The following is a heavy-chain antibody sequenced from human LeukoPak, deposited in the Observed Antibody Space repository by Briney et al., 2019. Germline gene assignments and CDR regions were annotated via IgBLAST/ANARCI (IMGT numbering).Heavy chain of an antibody. J-gene: IGHJ6*03. Sequence: GGSLRLSCAASGFTFSSYEMNWVRQAPGKGLEWVSYISSSGSTIYYADSVKGRFTISRDNSKNTLYLQMNSLRAEDTAVYYCAKDHPESMVRGVIYYYYYMDVWGKGTTVTVSS. D-gene: IGHD3-10*01. CDR2: ISSSGSTI. CDR1: GFTFSSYE. V-gene: IGHV3-48*03. CDR3: AKDHPESMVRGVIYYYYYMDV.